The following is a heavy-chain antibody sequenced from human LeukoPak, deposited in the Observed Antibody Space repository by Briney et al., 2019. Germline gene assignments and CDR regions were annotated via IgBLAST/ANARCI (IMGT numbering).Heavy chain of an antibody. CDR2: ISYDGSNK. D-gene: IGHD2-21*01. J-gene: IGHJ4*02. CDR1: GFTFSSYG. V-gene: IGHV3-30*18. CDR3: AKGSEAEAYTFDY. Sequence: GGSLRLSCAASGFTFSSYGMHWVRQAPGKGPEWVAVISYDGSNKYYADSVKGRFTISRDNSKNTLYLQMNSLRAEDTAVYYCAKGSEAEAYTFDYWGQGTLVTVSS.